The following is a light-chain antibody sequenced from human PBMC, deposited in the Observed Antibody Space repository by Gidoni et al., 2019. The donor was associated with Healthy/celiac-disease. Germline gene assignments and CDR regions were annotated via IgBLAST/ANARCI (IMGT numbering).Light chain of an antibody. CDR3: SSYTSSSTLLYV. Sequence: QSDLTQPASVSGSPGQSITISCTGTSSDVGGYNDVSWYQQHPGKAPKLMIYDVSNRTSGVSNRFSGSKSGNTASLTIAGLRAEDEADYYCSSYTSSSTLLYVFGTGTKVTVL. CDR1: SSDVGGYND. CDR2: DVS. J-gene: IGLJ1*01. V-gene: IGLV2-14*01.